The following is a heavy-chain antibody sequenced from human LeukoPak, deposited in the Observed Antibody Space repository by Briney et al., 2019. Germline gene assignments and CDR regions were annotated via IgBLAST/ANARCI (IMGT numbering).Heavy chain of an antibody. CDR3: ARGTLYSGWSYYFDY. CDR2: IYYSGST. CDR1: GYSISSSSYY. Sequence: SETLSLTCTVSGYSISSSSYYWGWIRQPPGKGLEWIGSIYYSGSTYYNPSLKSRVTISVDTSKNQSYLKLSSVTAADTAMYYCARGTLYSGWSYYFDYWGQGSQVTVSS. J-gene: IGHJ4*02. V-gene: IGHV4-39*07. D-gene: IGHD6-19*01.